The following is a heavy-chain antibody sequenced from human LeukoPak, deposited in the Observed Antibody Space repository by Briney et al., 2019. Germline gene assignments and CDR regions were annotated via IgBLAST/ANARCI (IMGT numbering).Heavy chain of an antibody. Sequence: LGGSLRLSCAASGFTFSSYAMSWVRQAPGKGLEWVSAISGSGGSTYYADSVKGRFTISRDNSKNTLYLQMNSLRAEGTAVYYCAKLGPAGIPRGADHDYWGQGTLVTVSS. D-gene: IGHD1-14*01. CDR2: ISGSGGST. CDR1: GFTFSSYA. J-gene: IGHJ4*02. V-gene: IGHV3-23*01. CDR3: AKLGPAGIPRGADHDY.